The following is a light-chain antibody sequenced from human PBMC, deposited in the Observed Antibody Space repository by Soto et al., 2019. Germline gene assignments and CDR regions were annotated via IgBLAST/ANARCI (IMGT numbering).Light chain of an antibody. CDR2: DAS. J-gene: IGKJ4*01. Sequence: EIVLTQSPATLSLSPGERATLSCRASQSVSSYLAWYQQKPGQAPRLLIYDASNRATGIPARFSGSGSGTDFPLTIGSLEPEDCAVYYCQQRSNWPRTFGGGTKVEIK. CDR1: QSVSSY. CDR3: QQRSNWPRT. V-gene: IGKV3-11*01.